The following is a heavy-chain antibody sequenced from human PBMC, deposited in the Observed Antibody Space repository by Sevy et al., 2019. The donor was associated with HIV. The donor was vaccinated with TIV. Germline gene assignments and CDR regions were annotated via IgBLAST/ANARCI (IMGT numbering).Heavy chain of an antibody. Sequence: GGSLRLSCAASGFTFSSYWMHWVRQAPGKGLVWVSRINSDGSSTSYADSVKGRFTISRDNAKNTVYRQMNSLRAEDTAVYYCARERQERRTNYYYGMDVWGQGTTVTVSS. D-gene: IGHD1-1*01. CDR2: INSDGSST. V-gene: IGHV3-74*01. CDR1: GFTFSSYW. J-gene: IGHJ6*02. CDR3: ARERQERRTNYYYGMDV.